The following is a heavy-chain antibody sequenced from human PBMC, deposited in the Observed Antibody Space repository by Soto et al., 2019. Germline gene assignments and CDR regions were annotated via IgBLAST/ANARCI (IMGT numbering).Heavy chain of an antibody. CDR2: ISYDGNSE. CDR1: GFTFKNYP. J-gene: IGHJ4*02. D-gene: IGHD2-2*01. Sequence: PGGSLRLSCAASGFTFKNYPMHWVRQAPGKGLEWVAVISYDGNSEYYAESVKGRFTISRDNSKSTLYLQMNSLRAEDTAVYYCASAGVLHCISLTCHARRIAYWGQGTLVPVSS. CDR3: ASAGVLHCISLTCHARRIAY. V-gene: IGHV3-30-3*01.